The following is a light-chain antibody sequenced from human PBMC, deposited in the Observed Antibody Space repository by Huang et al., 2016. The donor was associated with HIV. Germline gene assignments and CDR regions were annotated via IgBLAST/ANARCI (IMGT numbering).Light chain of an antibody. CDR2: GAS. Sequence: EMVMTQSPATLSVSLGERVTRSCRASQSVSINLAWYQQKPGQAPRLLIYGASTRATGTPPRVSGCGSGPVFTLTITSLQSEDFAVYYCQQYNNWPPWTFGQGTKVEIK. CDR3: QQYNNWPPWT. J-gene: IGKJ1*01. CDR1: QSVSIN. V-gene: IGKV3-15*01.